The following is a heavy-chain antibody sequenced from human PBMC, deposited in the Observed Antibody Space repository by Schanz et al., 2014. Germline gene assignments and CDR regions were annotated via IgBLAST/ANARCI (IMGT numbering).Heavy chain of an antibody. D-gene: IGHD3-10*01. CDR2: IWYNGSNK. CDR1: GFTFSKYG. V-gene: IGHV3-33*01. CDR3: ARVEVSMVQGLIPSYYFDS. J-gene: IGHJ4*02. Sequence: QVQLVESGGGVVQPGRSLRLSCAASGFTFSKYGVHWVRQAPGKGLEWVAVIWYNGSNKYYADSVRGRFTISRDNSKNTLYLQMNNLRAEDTAVYYCARVEVSMVQGLIPSYYFDSWGQGTPVTVSS.